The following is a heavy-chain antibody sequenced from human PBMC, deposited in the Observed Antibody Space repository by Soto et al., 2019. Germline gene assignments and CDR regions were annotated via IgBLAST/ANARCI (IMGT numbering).Heavy chain of an antibody. V-gene: IGHV3-15*07. D-gene: IGHD6-19*01. J-gene: IGHJ4*02. CDR2: ITVSGTT. Sequence: WVRQAPGKGLEWVSSITVSGTTDYAAPVKGRFTISRDDSKNTLYLQMNSLKTEDTAVYYCTTNLPWAVAGGDYWGQGTLVTVSS. CDR3: TTNLPWAVAGGDY.